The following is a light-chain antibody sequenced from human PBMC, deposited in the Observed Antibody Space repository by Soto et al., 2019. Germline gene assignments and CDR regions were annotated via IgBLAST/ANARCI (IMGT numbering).Light chain of an antibody. J-gene: IGKJ5*01. CDR3: QQRSSWPIT. CDR2: DAS. V-gene: IGKV3-11*01. CDR1: QSVSSH. Sequence: EIVLTQSPSTLSFSPWERSTLSFMASQSVSSHLVWYQQKPGQAPRLLISDASNRATGIPARFSGSGSGTDFTLTINSLEPEDFAVYYCQQRSSWPITFGQGTRLEIK.